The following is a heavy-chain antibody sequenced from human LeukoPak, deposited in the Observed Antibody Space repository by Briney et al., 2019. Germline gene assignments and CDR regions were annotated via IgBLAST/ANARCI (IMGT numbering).Heavy chain of an antibody. Sequence: SETLSLTCTVSGGSIRSYYWTWIRQPAGKGLEWIGRVYTNGNTNYNPSLKSRVTMSVDTSKKQFSLKLSSVTAADTAVYYCARGPRYCSSTSCEGNGMEVWGQGTTVTASS. CDR2: VYTNGNT. D-gene: IGHD2-2*01. CDR1: GGSIRSYY. V-gene: IGHV4-4*07. CDR3: ARGPRYCSSTSCEGNGMEV. J-gene: IGHJ6*02.